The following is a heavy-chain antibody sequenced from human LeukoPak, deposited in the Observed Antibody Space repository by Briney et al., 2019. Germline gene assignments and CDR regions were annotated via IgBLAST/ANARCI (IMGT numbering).Heavy chain of an antibody. CDR1: GFPFSDYP. D-gene: IGHD2/OR15-2a*01. CDR2: INQDASEK. J-gene: IGHJ4*02. V-gene: IGHV3-7*01. CDR3: ARGGVVLFDY. Sequence: GGSLRLSCTVSGFPFSDYPMTWVRQTPNKGLEWVATINQDASEKYFLDSVKGRFSLSRDNANNSVFLQMNSLRDEDTALYYCARGGVVLFDYWGRGTLVTVSS.